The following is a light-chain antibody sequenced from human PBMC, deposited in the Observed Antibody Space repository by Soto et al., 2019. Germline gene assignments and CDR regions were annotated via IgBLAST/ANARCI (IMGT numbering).Light chain of an antibody. CDR2: DAS. Sequence: EIVLTQSPATLSLSPGERAPLSCRASQSVSSYFAWYQQKPGQAPRLLIYDASNRATGIPARYSGSGSGTDFTLTISGLEPEEFAVYYWQQRSIWPLTFGGGTKVEMK. V-gene: IGKV3-11*01. CDR1: QSVSSY. CDR3: QQRSIWPLT. J-gene: IGKJ4*01.